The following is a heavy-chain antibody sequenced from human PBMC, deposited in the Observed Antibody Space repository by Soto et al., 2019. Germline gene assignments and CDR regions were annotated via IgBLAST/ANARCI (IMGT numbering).Heavy chain of an antibody. CDR2: IYYSGST. Sequence: SETLSLTCTVSGGSISSYYWSWIRQPPGKGLEWIGYIYYSGSTNYNPSLKSRVTISVDTSKNHFSLKLSSVSAADTAVYYCGRAHRDLQQLVHYYYGMDVWGQGTTVTVSS. CDR1: GGSISSYY. CDR3: GRAHRDLQQLVHYYYGMDV. D-gene: IGHD6-13*01. J-gene: IGHJ6*02. V-gene: IGHV4-59*08.